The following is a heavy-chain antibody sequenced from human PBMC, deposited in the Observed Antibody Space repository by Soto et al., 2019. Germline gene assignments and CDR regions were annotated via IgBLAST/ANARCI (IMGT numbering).Heavy chain of an antibody. CDR2: ISYDGMTK. CDR3: ARGQDWSMITSPVDY. V-gene: IGHV3-30*14. CDR1: GFTFSDYA. D-gene: IGHD3-16*01. J-gene: IGHJ4*02. Sequence: QVQLGESGGGVVQPGRSLRLSCAASGFTFSDYAMHWVRQAPGKGLEWVASISYDGMTKYFADSVKGRFTISRDNAKNTLYLQMNTLKTEDTALYYCARGQDWSMITSPVDYWGQGTLVTVSS.